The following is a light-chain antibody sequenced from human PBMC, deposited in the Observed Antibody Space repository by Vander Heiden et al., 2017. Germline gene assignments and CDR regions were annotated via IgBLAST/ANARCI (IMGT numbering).Light chain of an antibody. CDR2: DVS. J-gene: IGLJ2*01. CDR3: CSYTSSNTLV. CDR1: SRDVGAYNY. V-gene: IGLV2-14*03. Sequence: QSALTQPASVSGSPGQSITISCTGTSRDVGAYNYVSWYQQFPGKVPKPIIYDVSYRPSGVSNRFSGSKSGNTASLTISGLQAEDEADYYCCSYTSSNTLVFGGGTKLTVL.